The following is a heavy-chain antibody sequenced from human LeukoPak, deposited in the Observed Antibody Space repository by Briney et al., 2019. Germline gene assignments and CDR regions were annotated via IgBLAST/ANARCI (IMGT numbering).Heavy chain of an antibody. V-gene: IGHV1-18*01. J-gene: IGHJ4*02. CDR2: ISPYNGNT. D-gene: IGHD2-21*01. CDR1: GYTFTSYG. CDR3: ARDRQCGY. Sequence: ALVKVSCKASGYTFTSYGISWVRQAPGQGLEWMGWISPYNGNTNYAPKLQGRVTMTTDTATSTAYMELTSLTSDDTAVYYCARDRQCGYWGQGTLVTVSS.